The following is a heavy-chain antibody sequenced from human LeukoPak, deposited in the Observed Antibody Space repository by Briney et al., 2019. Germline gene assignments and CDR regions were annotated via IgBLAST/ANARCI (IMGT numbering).Heavy chain of an antibody. CDR1: GFTFSSYG. J-gene: IGHJ3*02. CDR3: AKTGYSSLGAFDI. D-gene: IGHD6-19*01. Sequence: GGSLRLSCAASGFTFSSYGMHWVRQAPGKGLEWVAFIRYDGSNKYYADSVKGRFTISRDNSKNTLYLQMNSLRAEDTAVYYCAKTGYSSLGAFDIWGQGTMVTVPS. CDR2: IRYDGSNK. V-gene: IGHV3-30*02.